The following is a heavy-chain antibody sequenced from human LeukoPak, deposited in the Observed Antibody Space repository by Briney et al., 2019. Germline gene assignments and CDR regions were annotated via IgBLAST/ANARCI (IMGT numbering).Heavy chain of an antibody. CDR3: ARDPQRRSDY. CDR1: GFTFSSYA. CDR2: ISYDGSNK. Sequence: PGGSLRLSCAASGFTFSSYAMHWVRQAPGKGLEWVALISYDGSNKYYADSVKGRFTISRDNAKNSLYLQMNSLRAEDTAVYYCARDPQRRSDYWGQGTLVTVSS. J-gene: IGHJ4*02. V-gene: IGHV3-30*03.